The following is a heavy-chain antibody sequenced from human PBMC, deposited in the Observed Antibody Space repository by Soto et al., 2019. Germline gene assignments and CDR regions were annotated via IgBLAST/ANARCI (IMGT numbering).Heavy chain of an antibody. D-gene: IGHD3-9*01. CDR2: IYYSGST. V-gene: IGHV4-61*01. CDR3: AFAYYDILNGIDY. CDR1: GGSVSSGSYY. J-gene: IGHJ4*02. Sequence: QVQLQESGPGLVEPSETLSLTCTVSGGSVSSGSYYWCWIRQPPGKGLEWIGDIYYSGSTNYNTSVKSRVTISVDTSKNQFSLKLSSVTAADTAVYYCAFAYYDILNGIDYWGQGTLVTVSS.